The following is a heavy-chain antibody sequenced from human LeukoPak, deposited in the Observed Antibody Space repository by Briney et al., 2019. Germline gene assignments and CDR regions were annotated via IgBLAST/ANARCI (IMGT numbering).Heavy chain of an antibody. CDR1: GYTFTSYG. D-gene: IGHD3-9*01. CDR3: ASKDSVYDILTGQPRDAFDI. V-gene: IGHV1-46*01. Sequence: GASVKVSCKASGYTFTSYGISWVRQAPGQGLEWMGIINPSGGSTSYAQKFQGRVTMTTDTSTSTAYTELRSVRSEDTVVYSCASKDSVYDILTGQPRDAFDIWGQGTMVTVSS. J-gene: IGHJ3*02. CDR2: INPSGGST.